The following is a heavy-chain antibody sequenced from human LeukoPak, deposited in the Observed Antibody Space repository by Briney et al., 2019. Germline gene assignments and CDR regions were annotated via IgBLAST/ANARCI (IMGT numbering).Heavy chain of an antibody. V-gene: IGHV3-9*01. J-gene: IGHJ2*01. CDR1: GFTFDDYA. CDR2: ISWNNRSI. Sequence: GGSLRLSCAASGFTFDDYAIHWVRQAPGKGLDPVSVISWNNRSIGYADSVKSRFTISSDNAKNSLSLQMPSLRAQDPALYYCAVRTRYFDPWGRGTLVTASS. CDR3: AVRTRYFDP.